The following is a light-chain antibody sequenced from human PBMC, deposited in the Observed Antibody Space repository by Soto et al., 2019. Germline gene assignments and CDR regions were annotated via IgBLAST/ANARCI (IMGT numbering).Light chain of an antibody. J-gene: IGKJ1*01. CDR3: QHYNNWPPWT. V-gene: IGKV3D-15*01. Sequence: EIVLTQSPATLSVSPGERATLSCRASQSVSRSLAWYQQKPGQAPRLLIYDASTRATGIPDRFSGSGSGTDFTLTISSLQSEDFAIYYCQHYNNWPPWTFGQGTKVDIK. CDR2: DAS. CDR1: QSVSRS.